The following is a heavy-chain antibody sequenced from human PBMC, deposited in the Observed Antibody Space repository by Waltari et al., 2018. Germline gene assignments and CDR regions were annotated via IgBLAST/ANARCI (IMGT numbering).Heavy chain of an antibody. J-gene: IGHJ2*01. V-gene: IGHV4-34*01. D-gene: IGHD6-6*01. Sequence: QVQLQQWGAGLLKPSETLSLTCAVYGGSFSGYYWSWIRQPPGKGLEWIGEINHSGSTNYNPSLKSRVTISVDTSKNQCSLKLSSVTAADTAVYYCARIVAARRYFDLWGRGTLVTVSS. CDR1: GGSFSGYY. CDR3: ARIVAARRYFDL. CDR2: INHSGST.